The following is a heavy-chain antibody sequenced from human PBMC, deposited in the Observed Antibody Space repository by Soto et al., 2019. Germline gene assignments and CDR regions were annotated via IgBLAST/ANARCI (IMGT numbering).Heavy chain of an antibody. CDR3: ARGPSLTIFRHSNGMDV. D-gene: IGHD3-3*01. V-gene: IGHV3-33*01. J-gene: IGHJ6*02. CDR2: IWYDGSNK. CDR1: GFTFSSYG. Sequence: QVQLVESGGGVVQPGRSLRLSCAASGFTFSSYGMHWVRQAPGKGLEWVAVIWYDGSNKYYADSVKGRFTISRDNSKNTLYLQMNSLRAEDTAVYYCARGPSLTIFRHSNGMDVWGQGTTVTVSS.